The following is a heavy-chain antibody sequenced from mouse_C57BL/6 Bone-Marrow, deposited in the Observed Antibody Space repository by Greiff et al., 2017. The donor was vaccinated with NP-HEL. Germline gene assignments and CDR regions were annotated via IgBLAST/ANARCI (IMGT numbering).Heavy chain of an antibody. Sequence: EVQGVESGGGLVQPGESLKLSCESNEYEFPSHDMSWVRKTPEKRLELVAAINRDGGSPYYPDTMERRFIISRDNTKKTRYLQMSSLRSEDTALYYCARQKTGGFDYWGQGTTLTVSS. CDR2: INRDGGSP. CDR1: EYEFPSHD. V-gene: IGHV5-2*01. CDR3: ARQKTGGFDY. J-gene: IGHJ2*01. D-gene: IGHD4-1*01.